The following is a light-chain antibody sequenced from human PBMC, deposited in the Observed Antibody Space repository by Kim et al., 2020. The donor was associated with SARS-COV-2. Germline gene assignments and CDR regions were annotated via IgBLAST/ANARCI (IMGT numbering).Light chain of an antibody. CDR3: QQDATYPDT. J-gene: IGKJ2*01. Sequence: IQLTQSPSSLSASSGDRVTITCRASQDISNYLDWFQQKPGQAPKLLIYSASTLQRGVPSRFSGSGAGTDFTLTISCLQPEDFATYYCQQDATYPDTFGQGTKLEI. V-gene: IGKV1-9*01. CDR2: SAS. CDR1: QDISNY.